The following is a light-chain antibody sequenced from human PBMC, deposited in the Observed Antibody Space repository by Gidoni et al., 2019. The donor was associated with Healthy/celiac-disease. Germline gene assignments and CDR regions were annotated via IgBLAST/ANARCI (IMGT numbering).Light chain of an antibody. CDR3: SSSLRGTTYV. V-gene: IGLV2-14*03. CDR2: GVR. CDR1: RSDVGGYNG. Sequence: QSALTQPASVSGSPGQSITISCTGTRSDVGGYNGVSWYQQHPGKAPKVMIYGVRHRPSGVSNRFSGSKSGNTASLTISGLQAEDEADYYCSSSLRGTTYVFGTGTKVTVL. J-gene: IGLJ1*01.